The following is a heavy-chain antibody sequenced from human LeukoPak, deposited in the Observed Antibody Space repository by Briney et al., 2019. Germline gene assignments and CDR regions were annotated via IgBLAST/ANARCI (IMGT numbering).Heavy chain of an antibody. J-gene: IGHJ4*02. V-gene: IGHV3-48*03. CDR3: AREREEHDCSGGSCPSFDY. D-gene: IGHD2-15*01. CDR2: ISSSGSTI. CDR1: GFTFSSYE. Sequence: GGSLRLSCAASGFTFSSYEMNWVRQAPGKGLEWVSYISSSGSTIYYADSVKGRFTISRDNAKNSLYLQMNSLRAEDTAVYYCAREREEHDCSGGSCPSFDYWGQGTLVTVSS.